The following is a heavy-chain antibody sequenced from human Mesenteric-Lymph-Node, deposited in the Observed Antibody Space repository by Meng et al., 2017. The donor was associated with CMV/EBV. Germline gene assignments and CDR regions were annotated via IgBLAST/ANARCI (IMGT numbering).Heavy chain of an antibody. V-gene: IGHV3-20*04. CDR3: ARDTGTYSHDY. Sequence: GESLKISCAASGFTFDDYGMSWVRQAPGKGLEWVSAINWNGGSTGYADSVKGRFTISRDNAKNSLYLQMNSLRAEDTASYYCARDTGTYSHDYWGQGTLVTVSS. CDR1: GFTFDDYG. D-gene: IGHD1-1*01. CDR2: INWNGGST. J-gene: IGHJ4*02.